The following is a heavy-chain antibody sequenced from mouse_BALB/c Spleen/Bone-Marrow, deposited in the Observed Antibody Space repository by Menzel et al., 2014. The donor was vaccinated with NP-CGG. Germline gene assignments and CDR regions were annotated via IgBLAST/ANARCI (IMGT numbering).Heavy chain of an antibody. J-gene: IGHJ3*01. CDR3: AREGSTMITTPFAY. CDR2: IWAGGST. CDR1: GFSLTSYG. V-gene: IGHV2-9*02. Sequence: VQLQESGPGLVAPSQSLSNTCTVSGFSLTSYGVHWVRQPPGKGLEWLGVIWAGGSTNYNSALMSRLSISKDNSKSQVFLKMNSLQTDDTAMYYCAREGSTMITTPFAYWGQGTLVTVSA. D-gene: IGHD2-4*01.